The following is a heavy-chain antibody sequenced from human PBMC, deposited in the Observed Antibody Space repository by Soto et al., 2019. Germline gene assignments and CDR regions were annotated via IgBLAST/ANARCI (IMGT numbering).Heavy chain of an antibody. V-gene: IGHV4-30-4*01. J-gene: IGHJ4*02. CDR1: GDSISSGDYY. D-gene: IGHD1-26*01. Sequence: PSETLSLTCIVSGDSISSGDYYWSWIRQPPGKGLEWIGYIYYSSTTYYNPSLKSRVTISVDKSKNHFSLELTSVTAADTAVYYCARESPGAGHFDYWGQGTLVTVSS. CDR3: ARESPGAGHFDY. CDR2: IYYSSTT.